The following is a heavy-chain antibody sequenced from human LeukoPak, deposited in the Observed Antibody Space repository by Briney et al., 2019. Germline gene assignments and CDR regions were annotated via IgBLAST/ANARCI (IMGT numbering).Heavy chain of an antibody. D-gene: IGHD1-26*01. CDR1: GDSITSGSYY. Sequence: SETLSLTCTVSGDSITSGSYYWGWIRQPPGKGLEWIGSIYYSGRTSHNPSLKSRVTISVDTSKNQFSLNLSSVTAADTAVYYCARDPVVGAFVDIWGQGTMVTVSS. CDR2: IYYSGRT. CDR3: ARDPVVGAFVDI. V-gene: IGHV4-39*07. J-gene: IGHJ3*02.